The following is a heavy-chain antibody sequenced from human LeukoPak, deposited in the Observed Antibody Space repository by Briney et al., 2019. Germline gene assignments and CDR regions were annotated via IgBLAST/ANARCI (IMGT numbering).Heavy chain of an antibody. CDR3: AKAFYVISGSFDF. CDR2: ISGTGGSP. Sequence: GRSPRLSRAASGFSFSTYAMAWVRRAPGKGLEWVSGISGTGGSPYYADSVKGRFTISWASSKTRSHRQMTRLRAGARAGYTFAKAFYVISGSFDFWGQGTLDSVSS. V-gene: IGHV3-23*01. D-gene: IGHD3-22*01. CDR1: GFSFSTYA. J-gene: IGHJ4*02.